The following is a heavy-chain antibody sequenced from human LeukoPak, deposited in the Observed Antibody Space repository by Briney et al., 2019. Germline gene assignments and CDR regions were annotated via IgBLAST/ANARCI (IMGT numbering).Heavy chain of an antibody. J-gene: IGHJ3*02. D-gene: IGHD3-22*01. CDR1: GFTFSSYA. CDR2: VSGSGGST. CDR3: AKDGPISFSYYYDSSGYDDAFDI. Sequence: GGSLRLSCAASGFTFSSYAMTWVRQAPGKGLQWVSAVSGSGGSTYYADSVKGRFTISRDNSKNTLYLQMNSLRAEDTAVYYCAKDGPISFSYYYDSSGYDDAFDIWGQGTMVTVSS. V-gene: IGHV3-23*01.